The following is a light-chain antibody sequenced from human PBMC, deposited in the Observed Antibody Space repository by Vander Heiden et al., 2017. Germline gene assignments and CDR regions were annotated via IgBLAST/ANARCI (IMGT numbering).Light chain of an antibody. CDR3: CSYAGSNTWV. V-gene: IGLV2-23*02. CDR1: SSDVGTYNL. J-gene: IGLJ3*02. Sequence: SALTQPASVSGSPGQSITISCTGTSSDVGTYNLVSWYQQHPGKAPNLMIYDVNKRPSWVSNRFSASKSGNTASLTISGLQAEDEADYYCCSYAGSNTWVFGGGTKLTVL. CDR2: DVN.